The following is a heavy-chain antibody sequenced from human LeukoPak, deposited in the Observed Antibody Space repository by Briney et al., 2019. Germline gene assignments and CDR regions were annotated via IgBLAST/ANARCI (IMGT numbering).Heavy chain of an antibody. CDR1: GYTFTGYY. D-gene: IGHD5/OR15-5a*01. CDR3: ATPSVSYYYYYGMDV. Sequence: ASVKVSCKASGYTFTGYYKHWVRQAPGQGLEWMGWINPNSGGTNYAQKFQGRVTMTRDTSISTAYMELSRLRSDDTAVYYCATPSVSYYYYYGMDVWGQGTTVTVSS. V-gene: IGHV1-2*02. J-gene: IGHJ6*02. CDR2: INPNSGGT.